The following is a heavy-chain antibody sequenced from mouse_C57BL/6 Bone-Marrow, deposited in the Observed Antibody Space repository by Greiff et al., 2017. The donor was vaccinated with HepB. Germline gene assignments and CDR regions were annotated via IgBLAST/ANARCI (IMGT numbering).Heavy chain of an antibody. CDR1: GFNIKNTY. D-gene: IGHD2-4*01. CDR2: IDPANGNT. CDR3: ARGWDYDYAPFAY. V-gene: IGHV14-3*01. Sequence: EVKLQESVAELVRPGASVKLSCTASGFNIKNTYMHWVKQRPEQGLEWIGRIDPANGNTKYAPKFQGKGTITADTSSNTAYLQLSSLTSEDTAIYYCARGWDYDYAPFAYWGQGTLVTVSA. J-gene: IGHJ3*01.